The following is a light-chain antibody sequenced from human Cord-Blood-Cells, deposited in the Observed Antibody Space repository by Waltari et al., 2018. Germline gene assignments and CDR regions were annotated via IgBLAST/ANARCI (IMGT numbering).Light chain of an antibody. V-gene: IGLV2-8*01. CDR2: DVS. CDR3: SSYAGSNNFV. CDR1: SSDVGGYNY. Sequence: QSALTQPPSASGSPGQSVTISCTGTSSDVGGYNYVSWYQQHPGKAPKHMIYDVSKRPSGVPDRFSGSKSGNTASRTVSGLQAEDEADYYCSSYAGSNNFVFGTGTKVTVL. J-gene: IGLJ1*01.